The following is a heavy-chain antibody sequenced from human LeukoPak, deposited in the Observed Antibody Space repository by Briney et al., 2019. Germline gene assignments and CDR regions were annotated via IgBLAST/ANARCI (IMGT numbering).Heavy chain of an antibody. CDR1: GFTFSSYW. CDR2: IKQDGSDK. J-gene: IGHJ3*02. CDR3: ARWRVVVSNGGFDI. V-gene: IGHV3-7*01. Sequence: SGGSLRLSCAASGFTFSSYWMSWVRQAPGKGLEWVASIKQDGSDKHYVDSVKGRFTISRDNAKNSQYLQMNSLRAEDTAVYYCARWRVVVSNGGFDIWGQGTTVIVSS. D-gene: IGHD3-22*01.